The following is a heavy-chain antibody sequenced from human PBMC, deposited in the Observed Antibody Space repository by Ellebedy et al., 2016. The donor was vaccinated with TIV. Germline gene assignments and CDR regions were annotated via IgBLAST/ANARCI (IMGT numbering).Heavy chain of an antibody. D-gene: IGHD1-14*01. CDR1: GYTFASYG. CDR2: TRSYSGDT. J-gene: IGHJ2*01. Sequence: ASVKVSCKASGYTFASYGISWVRQAPGQGLEWMGWTRSYSGDTSYAQHLQDRVSMTIDISTSTAYMELRSLRSDDTAVYYCARLYNPRDWYFDLWGRGTLVTVSS. CDR3: ARLYNPRDWYFDL. V-gene: IGHV1-18*01.